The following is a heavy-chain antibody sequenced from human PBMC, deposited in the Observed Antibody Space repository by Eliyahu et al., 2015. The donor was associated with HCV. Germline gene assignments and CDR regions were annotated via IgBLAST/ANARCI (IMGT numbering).Heavy chain of an antibody. CDR2: IXGSGGNT. D-gene: IGHD1-7*01. V-gene: IGHV3-23*01. J-gene: IGHJ3*01. Sequence: EEQLLESGGXLKEPRGSVRXSCAASGFRXXSFAMSWVRXAPGKGMXWIESIXGSGGNTRYSDSVKGQFTIARDNSENMLFLQLNSLRVDDTAMYYCAKDRNWELPNTFDLWGQGTMVTVSS. CDR3: AKDRNWELPNTFDL. CDR1: GFRXXSFA.